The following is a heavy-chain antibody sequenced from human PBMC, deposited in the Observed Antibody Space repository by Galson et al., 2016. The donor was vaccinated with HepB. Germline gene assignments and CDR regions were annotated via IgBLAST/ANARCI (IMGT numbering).Heavy chain of an antibody. D-gene: IGHD1-1*01. CDR1: GFTFTSYA. J-gene: IGHJ4*02. Sequence: SLRLSCAASGFTFTSYAMNWVRQAPGKGLEWVSVISGSGDRTYYADSVKGRFAISRDNSKNTLYLQMNSLRAEDTAVYYCAKGGLYKPLDYWGQGTLVTVSS. V-gene: IGHV3-23*01. CDR2: ISGSGDRT. CDR3: AKGGLYKPLDY.